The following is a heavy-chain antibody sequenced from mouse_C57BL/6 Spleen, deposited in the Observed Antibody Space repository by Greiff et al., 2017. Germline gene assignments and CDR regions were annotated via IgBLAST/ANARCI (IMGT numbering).Heavy chain of an antibody. D-gene: IGHD2-2*01. Sequence: EVQLQQSGPELVKPGDSVKISCKASGYSFTGYFMNWVMQSHGKSLEWIGRINPYNGDTFYNQKFKGKATLTVDKSSSTAHMELRSLTSEDSAVYYCARSDYGYEAYFDYWGQGTTLTVSS. V-gene: IGHV1-20*01. CDR1: GYSFTGYF. J-gene: IGHJ2*01. CDR2: INPYNGDT. CDR3: ARSDYGYEAYFDY.